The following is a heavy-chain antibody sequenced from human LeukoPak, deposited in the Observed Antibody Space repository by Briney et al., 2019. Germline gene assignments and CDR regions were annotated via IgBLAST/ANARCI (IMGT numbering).Heavy chain of an antibody. D-gene: IGHD2-2*02. CDR2: IYPGDSDT. V-gene: IGHV5-51*01. CDR3: ARLTQLGYCSSTSCYNSWFDP. Sequence: ECLKISCKGSGYSFTSYWIGCVRQMRGKGLEWMGIIYPGDSDTRDNPSFQGQVSISADKSISTAYLQCSSLKASDTAMYYCARLTQLGYCSSTSCYNSWFDPWGQGTLVTVSS. J-gene: IGHJ5*02. CDR1: GYSFTSYW.